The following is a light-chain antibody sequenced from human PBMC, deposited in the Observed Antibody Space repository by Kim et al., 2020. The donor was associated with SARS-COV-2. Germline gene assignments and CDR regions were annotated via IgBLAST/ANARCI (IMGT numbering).Light chain of an antibody. CDR2: GKN. J-gene: IGLJ2*01. CDR3: NSRDNSGDRVL. CDR1: SLRTYY. Sequence: SSELTQDPAVSVALGQTVRITCQGDSLRTYYASWYQQKPRQAPILVIYGKNNRPSGIPDRFSGSSSGNTASLTVTGAQAVDEADYYCNSRDNSGDRVLFGGGTKLIVL. V-gene: IGLV3-19*01.